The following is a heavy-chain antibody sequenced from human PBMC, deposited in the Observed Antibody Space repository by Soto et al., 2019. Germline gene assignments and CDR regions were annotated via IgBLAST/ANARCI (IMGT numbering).Heavy chain of an antibody. Sequence: VGSLRLSCAASGFTFSSYDMHWVRQATGKGLEWVSAIGTAGDTYYPGSVKGRFTISRENAKNSLYLQMNSLRAGDTAVYYCARRLGTMIRGLINYYYAMDVWGQGTTVTVSS. V-gene: IGHV3-13*04. CDR2: IGTAGDT. D-gene: IGHD3-10*01. CDR3: ARRLGTMIRGLINYYYAMDV. CDR1: GFTFSSYD. J-gene: IGHJ6*02.